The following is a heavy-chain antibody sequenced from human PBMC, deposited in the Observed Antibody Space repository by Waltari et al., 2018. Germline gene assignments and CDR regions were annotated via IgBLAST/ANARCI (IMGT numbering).Heavy chain of an antibody. J-gene: IGHJ4*02. V-gene: IGHV4-4*02. CDR2: VHRSGRT. Sequence: WWSWGRGAPGKGREGEGGVHRSGRTNYKPSFGSRVSVALDTSINQFSLKVTSATATDTALYYCARDRGRGLYLDSWGQGTLVTGSP. D-gene: IGHD2-15*01. CDR1: W. CDR3: ARDRGRGLYLDS.